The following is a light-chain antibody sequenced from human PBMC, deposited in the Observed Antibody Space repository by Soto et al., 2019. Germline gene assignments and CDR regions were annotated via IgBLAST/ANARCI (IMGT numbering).Light chain of an antibody. Sequence: EVVMTQSPTILSVSPGERATLSCRASQSVSSNFAWYQQKPGQAPRLLMYGIYTRAPGIPARFSGSGSGTEFTLTISSLQSEDSAVYYCQQYNNWTPRTFGQGTKVEIK. CDR3: QQYNNWTPRT. J-gene: IGKJ1*01. V-gene: IGKV3D-15*01. CDR2: GIY. CDR1: QSVSSN.